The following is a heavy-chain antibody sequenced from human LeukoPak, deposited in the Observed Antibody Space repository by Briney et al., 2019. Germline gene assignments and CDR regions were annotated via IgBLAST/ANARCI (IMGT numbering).Heavy chain of an antibody. Sequence: GGSLRLSCAASGFTFSTSAMHWVRQAPGKGLEYVSAISSNGDGTYYANSVKGRFTISRDNSKNTVYLQMGSLRIEDMAVYYCARWSTNSCYDYWGQGTLVTVSS. V-gene: IGHV3-64*01. D-gene: IGHD2-8*01. CDR2: ISSNGDGT. CDR3: ARWSTNSCYDY. CDR1: GFTFSTSA. J-gene: IGHJ4*02.